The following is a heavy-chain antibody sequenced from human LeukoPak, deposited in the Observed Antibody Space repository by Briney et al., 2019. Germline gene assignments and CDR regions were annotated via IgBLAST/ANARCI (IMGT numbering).Heavy chain of an antibody. D-gene: IGHD3-22*01. V-gene: IGHV1-8*01. Sequence: ASVKVSCKASGYTFTSYDINWVRQATGQGLEWMGWMNPNSGNTGYAQKFQGGVTMTRNTSISTAYMELSSLRSEDTAVYYCARTYYYGSSGYYFDYYYMDVWGKGTTVTVSS. CDR3: ARTYYYGSSGYYFDYYYMDV. CDR1: GYTFTSYD. J-gene: IGHJ6*03. CDR2: MNPNSGNT.